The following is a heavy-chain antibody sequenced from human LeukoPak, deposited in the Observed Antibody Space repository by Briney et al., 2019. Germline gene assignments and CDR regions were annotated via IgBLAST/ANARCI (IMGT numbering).Heavy chain of an antibody. CDR3: ANDTVKVATIRRVPHYVHV. CDR1: GFTFSSYG. Sequence: GGLLRLSCAASGFTFSSYGMHWVRQAPGKGLEWVSFIRYDGGIKYYADSVNGRLTISRDNSQNTLYLLMNSMRAEDTTLYYCANDTVKVATIRRVPHYVHVWGKGTTVTISS. J-gene: IGHJ6*03. V-gene: IGHV3-30*02. D-gene: IGHD5-12*01. CDR2: IRYDGGIK.